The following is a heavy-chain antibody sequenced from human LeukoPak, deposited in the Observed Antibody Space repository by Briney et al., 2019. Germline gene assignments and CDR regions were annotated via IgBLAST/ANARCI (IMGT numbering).Heavy chain of an antibody. CDR2: IYYSGST. CDR3: ARDSSASYYYYYGMDV. Sequence: SETLSLTCTVSGGSISSYYWSWIRQPPGEGLEWIGYIYYSGSTNYNPSLKSRVTISVDTSKNQFSLKLSSVTAADTAVYYCARDSSASYYYYYGMDVWGQGTTVTVSS. V-gene: IGHV4-59*01. J-gene: IGHJ6*02. CDR1: GGSISSYY.